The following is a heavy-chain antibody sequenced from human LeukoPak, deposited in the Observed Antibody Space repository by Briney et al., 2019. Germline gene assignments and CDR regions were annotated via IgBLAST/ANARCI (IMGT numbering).Heavy chain of an antibody. Sequence: SETLSLTCTVSGGSISSSYWSWIRQPSGKGLEWIGYIYNSGSTNYNPSLESRITISVDTSKNQFSLKLSSVTAADTAVYYCARGLGDYVEDWYFDLWGRGTLVTVSS. CDR2: IYNSGST. CDR1: GGSISSSY. D-gene: IGHD4-17*01. J-gene: IGHJ2*01. CDR3: ARGLGDYVEDWYFDL. V-gene: IGHV4-59*01.